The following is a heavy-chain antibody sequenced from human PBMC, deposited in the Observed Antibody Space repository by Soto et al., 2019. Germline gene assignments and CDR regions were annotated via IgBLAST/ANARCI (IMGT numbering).Heavy chain of an antibody. J-gene: IGHJ4*02. D-gene: IGHD6-19*01. CDR1: GFTFSSYG. CDR3: AKERSSGWSFDY. V-gene: IGHV3-30*18. Sequence: PGASLRLSCAASGFTFSSYGMHWVRQAPGKGLEWVAFISYDGSKNYYADSVRGRFTISRDNSKNTLYLQMNSLRAEDTAVFYCAKERSSGWSFDYWGQGTLVTVSS. CDR2: ISYDGSKN.